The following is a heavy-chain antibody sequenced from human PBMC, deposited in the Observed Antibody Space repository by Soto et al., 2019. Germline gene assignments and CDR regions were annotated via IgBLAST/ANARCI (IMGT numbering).Heavy chain of an antibody. CDR3: ARATGADKEDY. D-gene: IGHD3-10*01. J-gene: IGHJ4*02. Sequence: EVQLVESGGGLVQPGGSLRLSCAASGFTFSSYWMSWVRQAPGKGLEWVANIKEDGSERYYVDSVKGRFTISRDNAKNSLYLQMNSLRAEDTAVSYCARATGADKEDYWGQGTLVTVSS. V-gene: IGHV3-7*04. CDR1: GFTFSSYW. CDR2: IKEDGSER.